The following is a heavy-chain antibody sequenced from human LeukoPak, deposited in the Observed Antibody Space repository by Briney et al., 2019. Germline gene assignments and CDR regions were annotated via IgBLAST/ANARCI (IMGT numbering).Heavy chain of an antibody. J-gene: IGHJ3*02. CDR3: AIGNILVGATFRAFDI. Sequence: ATVKVSCKVSGYSVSELSMHWVRQAPGKGLEWMGGFDSERGDTVYAQKFQGRVTMTEDTSTNTAYMDLSSLRSEDTAVYYCAIGNILVGATFRAFDIWGQGTMVAVSS. D-gene: IGHD1-26*01. V-gene: IGHV1-24*01. CDR2: FDSERGDT. CDR1: GYSVSELS.